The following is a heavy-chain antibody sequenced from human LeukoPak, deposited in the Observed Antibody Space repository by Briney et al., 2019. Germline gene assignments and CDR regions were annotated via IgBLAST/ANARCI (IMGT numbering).Heavy chain of an antibody. D-gene: IGHD1-26*01. CDR3: ARDHSKGASGY. CDR1: GFTVSSNY. V-gene: IGHV3-7*01. CDR2: IKQDGSEK. Sequence: GGSLRLSCAASGFTVSSNYMSWVRQAPGKGLEWVANIKQDGSEKYYVDSVKGRFTISRDNAKNSLYLQMNSLRAEDTAVYYCARDHSKGASGYWGQGTLVTVSS. J-gene: IGHJ4*02.